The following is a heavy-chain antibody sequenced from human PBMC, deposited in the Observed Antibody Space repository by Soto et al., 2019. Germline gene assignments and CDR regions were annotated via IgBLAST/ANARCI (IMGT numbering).Heavy chain of an antibody. CDR3: ARVSTYYFDSSGSYTSDY. CDR1: GASVGSGSFY. V-gene: IGHV4-61*01. D-gene: IGHD3-22*01. CDR2: VFFSGST. J-gene: IGHJ4*02. Sequence: SETLSLTCTVSGASVGSGSFYWSWIRQPPGKGLEWIGYVFFSGSTNYNPSLKSRVTISIDTSKNQFSLKLISVTAADTAVYYCARVSTYYFDSSGSYTSDYWGQGTLVTVSS.